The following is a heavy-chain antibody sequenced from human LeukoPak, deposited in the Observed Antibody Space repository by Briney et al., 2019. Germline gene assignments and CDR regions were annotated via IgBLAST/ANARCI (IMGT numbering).Heavy chain of an antibody. J-gene: IGHJ3*02. CDR1: GYSISSGYY. V-gene: IGHV4-38-2*02. CDR3: ARSRLLAFDI. CDR2: IYHSGST. D-gene: IGHD5-12*01. Sequence: SETLSLTRTVSGYSISSGYYWGWIRQPPGKGLEWIGSIYHSGSTYYNPSLKSRVTISVDTSKNQFSLKLSSVTAADTAVYYCARSRLLAFDIWGQGTMVTVSS.